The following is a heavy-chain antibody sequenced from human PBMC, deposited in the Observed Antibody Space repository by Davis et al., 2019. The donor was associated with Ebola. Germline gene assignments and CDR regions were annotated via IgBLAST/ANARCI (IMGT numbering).Heavy chain of an antibody. CDR1: GYTFTSYD. Sequence: ASVKVSCKASGYTFTSYDINWVRQATGQGLEWMGWMNPNSGNTGYAQKLQGRVTMTTDTSTSTAYMELRSLRSDDTAVYYCARGITMVRGYDWFDPWGQGTLVTVSS. CDR3: ARGITMVRGYDWFDP. V-gene: IGHV1-8*01. J-gene: IGHJ5*02. D-gene: IGHD3-10*01. CDR2: MNPNSGNT.